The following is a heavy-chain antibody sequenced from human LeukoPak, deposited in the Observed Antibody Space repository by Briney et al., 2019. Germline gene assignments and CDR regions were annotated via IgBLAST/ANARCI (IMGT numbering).Heavy chain of an antibody. J-gene: IGHJ4*01. D-gene: IGHD2-2*01. CDR3: ARGKGTCSSTSCYGGDY. CDR1: GGSFSGYY. CDR2: INHSGST. Sequence: SETLSLTCAVYGGSFSGYYWSWIRQPPGKGLEWIGEINHSGSTNYNPSLKSRVTISVDTSKNQFSLKLGSVTAADTAVYYCARGKGTCSSTSCYGGDYWGHGTLVTVSS. V-gene: IGHV4-34*01.